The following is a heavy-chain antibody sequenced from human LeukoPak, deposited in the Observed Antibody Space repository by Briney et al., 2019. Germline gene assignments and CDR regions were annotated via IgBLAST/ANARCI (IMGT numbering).Heavy chain of an antibody. D-gene: IGHD2-2*01. J-gene: IGHJ6*03. CDR2: IIPIFGTA. CDR1: GGTFSSYA. CDR3: ARGLDCSSTSCYVRDYYMDV. V-gene: IGHV1-69*06. Sequence: ASVKVSCKASGGTFSSYAISWVRQAPGQGLEWMGGIIPIFGTANYAQKFQGRVTITADKSTSTAYMELSSLRSEDTAVYYCARGLDCSSTSCYVRDYYMDVWGKGTTVTVSS.